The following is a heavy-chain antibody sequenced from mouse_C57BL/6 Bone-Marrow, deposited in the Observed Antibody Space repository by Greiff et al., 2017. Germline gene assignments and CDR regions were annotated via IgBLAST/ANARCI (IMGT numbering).Heavy chain of an antibody. D-gene: IGHD1-1*01. J-gene: IGHJ1*03. V-gene: IGHV1-15*01. CDR3: TRAELLRTVVSDWYFDV. CDR1: GYTFTDYE. CDR2: IDPETGGT. Sequence: VQLQQSGAELVRPGASVTLSCKASGYTFTDYEMHWVKQTPVHGLEWIGAIDPETGGTAYNQKFKGKAILTADKSSSTAYMELRSLSSEDSAVYYCTRAELLRTVVSDWYFDVWGTGTTVTVSS.